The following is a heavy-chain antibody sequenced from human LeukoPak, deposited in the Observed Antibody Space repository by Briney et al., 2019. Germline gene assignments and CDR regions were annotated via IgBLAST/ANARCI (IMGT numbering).Heavy chain of an antibody. J-gene: IGHJ5*02. CDR2: IYSDGST. Sequence: TGGSLRLSCAASGFAVSTNYLSSVRQAPGKGLEWVSVIYSDGSTYYTDSVKGRFTISRDNSKNTLYLQMNSLRPEDTAVYYCARDQRSESYYPWGWFDPWGQGTLVTVSS. CDR3: ARDQRSESYYPWGWFDP. V-gene: IGHV3-66*02. CDR1: GFAVSTNY. D-gene: IGHD1-26*01.